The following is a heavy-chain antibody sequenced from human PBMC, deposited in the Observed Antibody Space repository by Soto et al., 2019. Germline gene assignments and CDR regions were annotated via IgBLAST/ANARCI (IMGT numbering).Heavy chain of an antibody. Sequence: EVQLVESGGGLVQPGGSLRLSCAPSGFTFSSYSMNWVRQAPGKGLEWVSYISSSSSTIYYADSVKGRFTISRDNAKNSLYLQMNSLRAEDTAVYYCARHPERIAEIGWFDPWGQGTLVTVSS. CDR1: GFTFSSYS. V-gene: IGHV3-48*01. J-gene: IGHJ5*02. CDR3: ARHPERIAEIGWFDP. CDR2: ISSSSSTI. D-gene: IGHD6-13*01.